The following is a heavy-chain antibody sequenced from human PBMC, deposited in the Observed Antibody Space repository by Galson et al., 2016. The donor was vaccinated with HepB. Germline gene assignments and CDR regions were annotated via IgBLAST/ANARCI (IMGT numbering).Heavy chain of an antibody. CDR3: ARGLAGIDDY. Sequence: SLRLSCAASGFTFSSYWMHWVRLGSGKGLVWVPRINRDGSSTSYADSGKGRITISRDNAKNTLYLQMNRLRAEDTAVYYCARGLAGIDDYWGQGTLVTVSS. CDR2: INRDGSST. J-gene: IGHJ4*01. CDR1: GFTFSSYW. V-gene: IGHV3-74*01. D-gene: IGHD6-19*01.